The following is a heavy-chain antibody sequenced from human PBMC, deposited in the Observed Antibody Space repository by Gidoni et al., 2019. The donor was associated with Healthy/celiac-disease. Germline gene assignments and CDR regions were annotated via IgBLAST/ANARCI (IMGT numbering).Heavy chain of an antibody. Sequence: QVQLQQWGAGLLKPSETLSLTCAVYGGSFSGYYWSWIRQPPGKGLEWIGEINHSGSTNYNPSLKSRVTRSVDTSKNQFSLKLSSVTAADTAVYYCARARTYYYYYGMDVWGQGTTVTVSS. CDR3: ARARTYYYYYGMDV. J-gene: IGHJ6*02. D-gene: IGHD1-1*01. CDR1: GGSFSGYY. V-gene: IGHV4-34*01. CDR2: INHSGST.